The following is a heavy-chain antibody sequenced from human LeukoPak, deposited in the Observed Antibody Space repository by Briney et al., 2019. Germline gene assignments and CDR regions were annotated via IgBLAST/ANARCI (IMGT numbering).Heavy chain of an antibody. D-gene: IGHD3-16*01. CDR3: ARGGRGVSVD. CDR1: GFTFSPLG. J-gene: IGHJ4*02. Sequence: PGGSLRLSCAASGFTFSPLGMNWVRQAPGRGLEWVSVIYGGGSTYYADSVKGRFTISRDNSKNTLYLQMNSLRAEDTAVYYCARGGRGVSVDWGQGTLVTVSS. CDR2: IYGGGST. V-gene: IGHV3-53*01.